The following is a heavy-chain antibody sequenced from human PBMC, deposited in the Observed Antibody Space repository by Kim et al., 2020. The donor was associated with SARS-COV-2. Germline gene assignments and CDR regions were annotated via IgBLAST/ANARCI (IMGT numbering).Heavy chain of an antibody. J-gene: IGHJ4*02. CDR3: ARGANSEHYSSISSD. D-gene: IGHD2-8*01. Sequence: AVSVKGRFTISRDNAKKSLYLQMNSLRAEDTAVYYCARGANSEHYSSISSDWGQGTLVTVSS. V-gene: IGHV3-11*06.